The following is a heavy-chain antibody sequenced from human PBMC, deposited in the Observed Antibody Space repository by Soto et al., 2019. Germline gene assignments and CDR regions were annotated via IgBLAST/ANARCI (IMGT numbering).Heavy chain of an antibody. J-gene: IGHJ3*02. CDR3: TRDSLRRYNWKKGSHDAFDI. CDR1: GFTFGDYA. Sequence: GGSLRLSCTASGFTFGDYAMSWFRQAPGKGLEWVGFIRSKAYGGTTEYAASVKGRFTISRDDSKSIAYLQMNSLKTEDTAVYYCTRDSLRRYNWKKGSHDAFDIWGQGTMVTVSS. CDR2: IRSKAYGGTT. V-gene: IGHV3-49*03. D-gene: IGHD1-20*01.